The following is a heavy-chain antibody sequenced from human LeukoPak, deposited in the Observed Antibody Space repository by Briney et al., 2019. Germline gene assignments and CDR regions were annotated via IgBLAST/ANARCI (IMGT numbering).Heavy chain of an antibody. CDR2: IRSDGSST. D-gene: IGHD6-25*01. Sequence: PGGSLRLSCAASGFTFSSYAMSWVRQAPGRGLEWVSGIRSDGSSTIYADSVKGRFTISRDNARNTLYLQVNSLRAEDTAVYYCARDSSGWGFDYWGQGSLVTVSS. CDR3: ARDSSGWGFDY. V-gene: IGHV3-74*01. J-gene: IGHJ4*02. CDR1: GFTFSSYA.